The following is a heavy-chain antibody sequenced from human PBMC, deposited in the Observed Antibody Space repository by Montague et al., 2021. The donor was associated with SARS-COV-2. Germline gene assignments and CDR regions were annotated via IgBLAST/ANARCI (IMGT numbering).Heavy chain of an antibody. Sequence: SETLSPTCTVSGGSISSYYWGWIRQPRGKGLEWIGYIYYGGRTNXNPSLRSGDTISVDTSKDQFSLKLSSVTAADTAVYYCARVFPRWLQFDPYFDYWGQGTLVTVSS. CDR1: GGSISSYY. J-gene: IGHJ4*02. D-gene: IGHD5-24*01. CDR2: IYYGGRT. V-gene: IGHV4-59*01. CDR3: ARVFPRWLQFDPYFDY.